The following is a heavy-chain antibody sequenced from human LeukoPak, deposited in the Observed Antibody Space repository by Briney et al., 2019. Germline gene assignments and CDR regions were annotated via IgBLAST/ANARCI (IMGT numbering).Heavy chain of an antibody. Sequence: SETLSLTCTVSGGSISSYYWSWIRQPPGKGLEWIGYIYYSGSTSYNPSLKSRVTISVDTSKNQFSLKLSSVTAADTAVYYCARGLYYDILTGYYGYYYYGMDVWGQGTTVTVSS. CDR2: IYYSGST. CDR1: GGSISSYY. D-gene: IGHD3-9*01. J-gene: IGHJ6*02. V-gene: IGHV4-59*01. CDR3: ARGLYYDILTGYYGYYYYGMDV.